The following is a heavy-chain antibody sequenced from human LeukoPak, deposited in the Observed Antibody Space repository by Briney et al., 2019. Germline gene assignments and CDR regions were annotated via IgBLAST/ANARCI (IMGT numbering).Heavy chain of an antibody. CDR2: ISSSGSTI. Sequence: PGGSLRLSCAASGFTFSDYYMSWIRQAPGKGLEWVSYISSSGSTIYYADSVKGRFTISRDNAKNPLYLQMNSLRAEDTAVYYCARATYDSSGYYSYHPDYWGQGTLVTVSS. J-gene: IGHJ4*02. CDR3: ARATYDSSGYYSYHPDY. CDR1: GFTFSDYY. D-gene: IGHD3-22*01. V-gene: IGHV3-11*01.